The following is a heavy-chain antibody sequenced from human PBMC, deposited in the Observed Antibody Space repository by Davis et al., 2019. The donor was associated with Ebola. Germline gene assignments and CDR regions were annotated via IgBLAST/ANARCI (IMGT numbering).Heavy chain of an antibody. Sequence: GGSLRLSCAASGFTFSNFAMNWVRQAPGKGLEWVAVIWYDGSNKYYADSVKGRFTISRDNSKNTLYLQMNSLRAEDTAVYYCARVPRRDGMDVWGKGTTVTVSS. CDR2: IWYDGSNK. CDR3: ARVPRRDGMDV. V-gene: IGHV3-33*08. CDR1: GFTFSNFA. J-gene: IGHJ6*04.